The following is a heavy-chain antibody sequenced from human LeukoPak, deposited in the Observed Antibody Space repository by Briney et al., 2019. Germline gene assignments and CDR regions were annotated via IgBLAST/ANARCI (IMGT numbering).Heavy chain of an antibody. Sequence: PGGSLRLSCAASGFTFSSYAMSWVRQAPGKGLEWVSAISGSGGSTYYADSVKGRFTISRDNSQNTLYLQMNSLRADDTAVYYCAKGGSGWSNWFDPWGQGTLVTVSS. D-gene: IGHD6-19*01. J-gene: IGHJ5*02. V-gene: IGHV3-23*01. CDR1: GFTFSSYA. CDR3: AKGGSGWSNWFDP. CDR2: ISGSGGST.